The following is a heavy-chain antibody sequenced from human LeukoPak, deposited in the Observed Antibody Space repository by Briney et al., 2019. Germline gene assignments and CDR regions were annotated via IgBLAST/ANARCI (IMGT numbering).Heavy chain of an antibody. V-gene: IGHV1-8*01. Sequence: ASVNVSCKASGYTFTNYDINWVRQATGQGLEWMGWMNPNSGNTGYAQKFQGRVTMTRNTSISTAYMELSSLRSEDTAVYYCARGKRSGFLNWFDPWGQGTLVTVSS. CDR2: MNPNSGNT. CDR1: GYTFTNYD. CDR3: ARGKRSGFLNWFDP. D-gene: IGHD3-10*01. J-gene: IGHJ5*02.